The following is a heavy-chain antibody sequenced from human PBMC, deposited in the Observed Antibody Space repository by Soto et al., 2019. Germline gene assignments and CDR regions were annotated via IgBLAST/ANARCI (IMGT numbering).Heavy chain of an antibody. D-gene: IGHD4-4*01. J-gene: IGHJ6*02. CDR3: ARSVRNYSPYYYYGMDV. V-gene: IGHV4-34*01. Sequence: KTSETLSLTCAVYGGSFSGYYWSWIRQPPGKGLEWIGEINHSGSTNYNPSLKSRVTISVDTSKNQFSLKLSSVTAADTAVYYCARSVRNYSPYYYYGMDVWGQGTTVTVSS. CDR1: GGSFSGYY. CDR2: INHSGST.